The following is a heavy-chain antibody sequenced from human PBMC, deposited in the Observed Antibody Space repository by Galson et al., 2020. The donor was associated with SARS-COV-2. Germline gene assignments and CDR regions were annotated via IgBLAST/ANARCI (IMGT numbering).Heavy chain of an antibody. Sequence: LRLSCAASGFTFSNFDMSWVRQAPGKGLEWVSTVSRSGAGTFYADSVKGRFTVSRDNSRNTLSLQMTSLRADDTALYYCAKDPGYSYGTYFDYWGQGALVTVSS. CDR3: AKDPGYSYGTYFDY. CDR2: VSRSGAGT. D-gene: IGHD5-18*01. CDR1: GFTFSNFD. V-gene: IGHV3-23*01. J-gene: IGHJ4*02.